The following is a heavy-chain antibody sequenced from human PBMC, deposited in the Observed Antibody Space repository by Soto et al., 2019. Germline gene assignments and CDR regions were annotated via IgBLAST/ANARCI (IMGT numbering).Heavy chain of an antibody. CDR2: ISYDGSNK. V-gene: IGHV3-30*18. Sequence: GGSLRLSCAASGFTFSSYGMHWVRQAPGKGLEWVAVISYDGSNKYYADSVKGRFTISRDNPKNTLYLQMNSLRAEDTAVYYCAKEQLEMYGMDVWGQGTTVTVSS. CDR1: GFTFSSYG. J-gene: IGHJ6*02. D-gene: IGHD6-6*01. CDR3: AKEQLEMYGMDV.